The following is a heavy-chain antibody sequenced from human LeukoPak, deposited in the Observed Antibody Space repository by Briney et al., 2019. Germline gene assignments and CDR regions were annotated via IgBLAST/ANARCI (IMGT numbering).Heavy chain of an antibody. V-gene: IGHV1-69*04. CDR1: GGTFSSYA. CDR2: IIPILGIA. CDR3: ARGSYGSGSYYNREIDY. Sequence: SVKVSCTASGGTFSSYAISWVRQAPGQGLEWMGRIIPILGIANYAQKFQGRVTITADKSTSTAYMELSSLRSEDTAVYYCARGSYGSGSYYNREIDYWGQGTLVTVSS. D-gene: IGHD3-10*01. J-gene: IGHJ4*02.